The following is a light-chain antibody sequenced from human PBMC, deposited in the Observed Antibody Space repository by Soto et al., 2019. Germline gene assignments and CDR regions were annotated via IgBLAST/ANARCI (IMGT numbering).Light chain of an antibody. Sequence: EIVLTQSPATLSLSPGERATLSCRASQSVSSYLAWYQQKPGQAPRLLIYDASNRATGIPARFSGSGSGTDFTLTISSLEPEEFAVYYCQQRSNWPPDLTFGGGTKVDIK. CDR3: QQRSNWPPDLT. V-gene: IGKV3-11*01. CDR2: DAS. CDR1: QSVSSY. J-gene: IGKJ4*01.